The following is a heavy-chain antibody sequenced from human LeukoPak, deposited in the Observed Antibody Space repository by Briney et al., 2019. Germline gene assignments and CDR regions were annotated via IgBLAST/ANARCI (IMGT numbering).Heavy chain of an antibody. J-gene: IGHJ4*02. V-gene: IGHV1-2*06. CDR2: INLNSGGT. D-gene: IGHD1-26*01. CDR1: GYTFTGYF. Sequence: GASVKVSCKASGYTFTGYFMQWVREAPGQGLEWMGRINLNSGGTYYAQNFQGRVTMTRDTSISTAYVELSRLTSDDTAMYYCARDLSSTSNWEFDFWGQGTLVTVSS. CDR3: ARDLSSTSNWEFDF.